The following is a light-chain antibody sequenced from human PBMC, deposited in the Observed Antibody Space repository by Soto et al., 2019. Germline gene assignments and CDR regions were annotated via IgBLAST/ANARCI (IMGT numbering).Light chain of an antibody. CDR2: WAS. CDR1: QSVLYNTRHKEYNSSNKNY. J-gene: IGKJ3*01. CDR3: QQYYSTPFS. Sequence: DIVPPQSPDYLAVSPAGASTIHCESSQSVLYNTRHKEYNSSNKNYLAWYQQKPGQPPKLLIYWASTRESGVPDRFSGSGSGTGFTLTISSLQAEDVAVYYCQQYYSTPFSFGPGTKVDIK. V-gene: IGKV4-1*01.